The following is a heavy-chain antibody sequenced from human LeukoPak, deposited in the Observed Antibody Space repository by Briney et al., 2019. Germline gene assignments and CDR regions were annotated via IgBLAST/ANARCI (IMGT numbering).Heavy chain of an antibody. CDR2: IYYSGST. CDR1: GGSISSGDYY. Sequence: SQTLSLTCTVSGGSISSGDYYWSWLRQPPGKGLEWIGYIYYSGSTYYNPSLKGRVTISVDTSKNQFSLKLSSVTAADTAVYYCARAYYYDSSGHPFDPWGQGTLVTVSS. D-gene: IGHD3-22*01. V-gene: IGHV4-30-4*01. CDR3: ARAYYYDSSGHPFDP. J-gene: IGHJ5*02.